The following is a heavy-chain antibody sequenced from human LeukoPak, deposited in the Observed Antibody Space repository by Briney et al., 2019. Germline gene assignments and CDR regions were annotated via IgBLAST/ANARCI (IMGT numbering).Heavy chain of an antibody. D-gene: IGHD6-19*01. CDR1: GGSFSGYY. V-gene: IGHV4-34*01. Sequence: SETLSLTCAVYGGSFSGYYWSWIRQPPGKGLEWIGEINHSGSTNYNPSLKSRVTISVDTSKNQFSLKLSSVTAADTAVYYCARGGVPYSSGWYNGHWGQGTLVTVSS. CDR2: INHSGST. J-gene: IGHJ4*02. CDR3: ARGGVPYSSGWYNGH.